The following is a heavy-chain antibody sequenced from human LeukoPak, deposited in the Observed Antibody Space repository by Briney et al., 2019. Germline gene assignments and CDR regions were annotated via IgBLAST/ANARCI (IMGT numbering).Heavy chain of an antibody. Sequence: SVKVSCKASGGTFSSYAISWVRQAPGQGLEWMGRIIPILGIANYAQKFQGRVTITADKSTSTADMELSSLRSEDTAVYYCARRGDCGGGSCGYYYGMDVWGQGTTVTVSS. J-gene: IGHJ6*02. CDR2: IIPILGIA. CDR1: GGTFSSYA. V-gene: IGHV1-69*04. D-gene: IGHD2-15*01. CDR3: ARRGDCGGGSCGYYYGMDV.